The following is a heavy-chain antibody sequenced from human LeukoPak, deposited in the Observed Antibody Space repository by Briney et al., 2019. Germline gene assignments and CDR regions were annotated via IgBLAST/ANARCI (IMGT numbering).Heavy chain of an antibody. J-gene: IGHJ5*02. CDR3: ARARPDCGDYWWFDP. D-gene: IGHD4-17*01. CDR1: GYTFTGYY. Sequence: GASVKVSCKASGYTFTGYYMHWVRQAPGQGLEWMGWINPNSGGTNYAQKFQGRVTMTRDTSISTAYMELSRLRSDDTAVYYCARARPDCGDYWWFDPWGQGTLVTVSS. CDR2: INPNSGGT. V-gene: IGHV1-2*02.